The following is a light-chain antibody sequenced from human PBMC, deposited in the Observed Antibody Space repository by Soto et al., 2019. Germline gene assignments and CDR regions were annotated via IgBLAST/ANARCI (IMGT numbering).Light chain of an antibody. CDR1: QSVSSSY. Sequence: EIVLTQSPGTLSLSPGERATLSCRASQSVSSSYLAWYQQKPGQAPRVLIYGASSRATGIPDRFSGSGSGADFTRTISRLEPEDFAVYYCQQYGSSPPNTFGQGTKLEIK. CDR2: GAS. V-gene: IGKV3-20*01. CDR3: QQYGSSPPNT. J-gene: IGKJ2*01.